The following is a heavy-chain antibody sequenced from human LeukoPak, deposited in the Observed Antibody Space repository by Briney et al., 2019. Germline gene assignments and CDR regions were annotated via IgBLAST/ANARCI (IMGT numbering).Heavy chain of an antibody. J-gene: IGHJ5*02. CDR1: GGSTSSYY. V-gene: IGHV4-59*08. CDR3: ARATVTTGWFDP. CDR2: IYYSGST. Sequence: SETPSLTCTVSGGSTSSYYWSWIRQPPGKGLEWIGYIYYSGSTNYNPSLKGRVTISVDTSKNQFSLELSSVTAADTAVYYCARATVTTGWFDPWGQGTLVTVSS. D-gene: IGHD4-17*01.